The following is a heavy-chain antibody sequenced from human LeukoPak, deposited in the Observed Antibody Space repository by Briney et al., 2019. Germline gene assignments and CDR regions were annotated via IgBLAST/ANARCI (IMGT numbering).Heavy chain of an antibody. CDR2: ISGSGGST. J-gene: IGHJ4*02. Sequence: GGSLRLSCAASGFTFSSYAMSWVRQAPGKGLEWVSAISGSGGSTYYADSVKGRFTISRDNSKNTLYLQMNSLRAEDTAVYYCAKDLDPDNPIVLMVYAMGVFDYWGQGTLVTVSS. CDR1: GFTFSSYA. D-gene: IGHD2-8*01. V-gene: IGHV3-23*01. CDR3: AKDLDPDNPIVLMVYAMGVFDY.